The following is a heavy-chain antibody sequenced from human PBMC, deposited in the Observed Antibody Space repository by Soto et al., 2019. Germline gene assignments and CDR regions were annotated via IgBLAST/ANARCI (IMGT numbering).Heavy chain of an antibody. CDR2: IRGSGGNT. D-gene: IGHD6-19*01. CDR3: ARVKAQILSSGWYGGDNI. J-gene: IGHJ3*02. CDR1: GFTFSTYA. V-gene: IGHV3-23*01. Sequence: EVQLLESGGGLVQPGGSLRLSCAASGFTFSTYAMSWVRQAPGKGLEWVATIRGSGGNTHYADAVKGRFTTSRDNSENTVYLQMNSLRAEDTSVYYCARVKAQILSSGWYGGDNIWGDGTMFTVSS.